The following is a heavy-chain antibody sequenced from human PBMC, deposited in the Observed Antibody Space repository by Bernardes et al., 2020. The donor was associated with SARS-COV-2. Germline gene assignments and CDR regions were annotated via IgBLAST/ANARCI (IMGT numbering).Heavy chain of an antibody. CDR3: AKDQGYSSSSDYYFDY. CDR1: GFTFDDYA. V-gene: IGHV3-9*01. D-gene: IGHD6-6*01. CDR2: ISWNSGSI. J-gene: IGHJ4*02. Sequence: LRLSCAASGFTFDDYAMHWVRQAPGKGLEWVSGISWNSGSIGYADSVKGRFTISRDNAKNSLYLQMNSLRAEDTALYYCAKDQGYSSSSDYYFDYWGQGTLVTVSS.